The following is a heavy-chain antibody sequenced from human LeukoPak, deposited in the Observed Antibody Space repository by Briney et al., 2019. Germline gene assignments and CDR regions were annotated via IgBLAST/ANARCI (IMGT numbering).Heavy chain of an antibody. CDR1: GYTFTDYY. Sequence: ASVKVSCKASGYTFTDYYMHWVRQAPGQGLEWMGWISPSSGGTNYAQKFQGRVTMTRDTSTGTAYMELSRLRSDDTAMYYCARDVLTTFGYFSAAVDFWGQGTLVTVSS. V-gene: IGHV1-2*02. CDR3: ARDVLTTFGYFSAAVDF. J-gene: IGHJ4*02. D-gene: IGHD3-10*02. CDR2: ISPSSGGT.